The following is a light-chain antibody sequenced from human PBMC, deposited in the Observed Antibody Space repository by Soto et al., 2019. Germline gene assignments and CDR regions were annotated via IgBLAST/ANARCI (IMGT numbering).Light chain of an antibody. CDR2: DAS. Sequence: ERAMTQSPGTLSASPGERATLSCRASQNVNVNLAWYQHKPGQAPRLLIHDASTRATGIPARFSGSGSGTDFTLTISTXQSEXXXXXXXQQYNNWPRTFGQGTKLEIK. J-gene: IGKJ2*01. CDR1: QNVNVN. CDR3: QQYNNWPRT. V-gene: IGKV3-15*01.